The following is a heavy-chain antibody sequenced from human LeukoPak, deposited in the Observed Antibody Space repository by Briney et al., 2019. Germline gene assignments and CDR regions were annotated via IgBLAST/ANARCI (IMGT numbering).Heavy chain of an antibody. CDR1: GFTVSGNY. CDR3: TKVQVPTDY. CDR2: ISYSGGST. Sequence: GGSLRLSCAASGFTVSGNYMSWVRQAPGKGLEWVSGISYSGGSTYYADSVKGRFTISRDNSKDTLYLQMNSLRAEDTAVYYCTKVQVPTDYWGQGTLVTVSS. V-gene: IGHV3-53*05. J-gene: IGHJ4*02.